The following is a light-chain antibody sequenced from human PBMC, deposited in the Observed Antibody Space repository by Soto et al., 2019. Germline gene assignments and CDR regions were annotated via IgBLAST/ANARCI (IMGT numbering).Light chain of an antibody. V-gene: IGKV3-11*01. J-gene: IGKJ5*01. CDR2: DAS. Sequence: DNVLTPSPDTLSLSPWERAALSCRASQSVNTYLAWYQQKPGQAPRLLIYDASNRATGIPPRFSGSGSGTDFTLTIISLEPEDFAVYYCQQRSNWPFIFGQGTRLEIK. CDR3: QQRSNWPFI. CDR1: QSVNTY.